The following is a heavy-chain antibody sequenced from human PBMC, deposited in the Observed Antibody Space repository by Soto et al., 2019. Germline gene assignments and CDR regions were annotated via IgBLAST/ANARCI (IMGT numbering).Heavy chain of an antibody. Sequence: PSETLSLTCAVYGGSFSGYYWTWIRQPPGTGLEWIGEINHSGSTNYNPSLKSRVTISVDTSKNQFSLKLSSVTAADTAVYYCARERPDGGRLDLWGQGTLVTVSS. V-gene: IGHV4-34*01. J-gene: IGHJ5*02. D-gene: IGHD6-25*01. CDR3: ARERPDGGRLDL. CDR2: INHSGST. CDR1: GGSFSGYY.